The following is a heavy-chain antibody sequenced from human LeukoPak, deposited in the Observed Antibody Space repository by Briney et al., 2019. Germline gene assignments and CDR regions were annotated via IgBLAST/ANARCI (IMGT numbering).Heavy chain of an antibody. V-gene: IGHV3-23*01. J-gene: IGHJ4*02. Sequence: GGSLRLSCAASGFTFSSYAMSWVRQAPGKGLEWVSAISGSGGSTYYADSVKGRFTISRDNSKNTLYLQMNSLRAEDTAVYYCAKDPVVQNWNSVYYFDYWGQGTLVTVSS. D-gene: IGHD1-7*01. CDR3: AKDPVVQNWNSVYYFDY. CDR2: ISGSGGST. CDR1: GFTFSSYA.